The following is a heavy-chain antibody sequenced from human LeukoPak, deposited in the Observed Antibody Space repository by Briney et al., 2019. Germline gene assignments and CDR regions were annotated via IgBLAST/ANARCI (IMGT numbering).Heavy chain of an antibody. CDR1: GYTFTSYY. CDR2: INPSGGST. D-gene: IGHD6-13*01. Sequence: GASVKVSCKASGYTFTSYYMHWVRQAPGQGLEWMGIINPSGGSTSYAQKFQGRVTMTRDTSTSTVYMELSSLRSGDTAVYYCARAYSSSWYPYYYYGMDVWGQGTTVTVSS. CDR3: ARAYSSSWYPYYYYGMDV. J-gene: IGHJ6*02. V-gene: IGHV1-46*01.